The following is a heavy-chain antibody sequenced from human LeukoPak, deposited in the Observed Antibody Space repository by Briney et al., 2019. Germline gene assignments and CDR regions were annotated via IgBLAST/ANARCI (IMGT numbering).Heavy chain of an antibody. V-gene: IGHV3-66*01. Sequence: GGSLRLSCAASGFPVSDNYMTWVRQAPGKGLEWVSVIYNGGTTEYADSVKGRFIISRDNSRNMLYLQMNSLRVEDTAVYYCASETQWRGYFDYWGQGTLVTVSS. CDR3: ASETQWRGYFDY. CDR1: GFPVSDNY. J-gene: IGHJ4*02. CDR2: IYNGGTT. D-gene: IGHD6-19*01.